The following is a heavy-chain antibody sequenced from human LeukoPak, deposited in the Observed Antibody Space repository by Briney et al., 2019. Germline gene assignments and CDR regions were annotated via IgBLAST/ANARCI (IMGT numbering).Heavy chain of an antibody. V-gene: IGHV3-74*01. CDR1: GFTFSSYW. Sequence: PGGSLRLSCAASGFTFSSYWMYWVRQAPGKGLVWVSRIKSDGSSTSYADSVKGRFTISRDNAKNTLYLQMNSLRDEDTAVYYCGRDKYESSSYYSIDYWGQGTLVTVSS. CDR2: IKSDGSST. D-gene: IGHD3-22*01. J-gene: IGHJ4*02. CDR3: GRDKYESSSYYSIDY.